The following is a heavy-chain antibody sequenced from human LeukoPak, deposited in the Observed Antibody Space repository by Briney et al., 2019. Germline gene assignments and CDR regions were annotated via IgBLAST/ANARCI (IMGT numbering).Heavy chain of an antibody. CDR1: GFTFSSYG. CDR2: ISYDGSNK. V-gene: IGHV3-30*18. D-gene: IGHD5-12*01. J-gene: IGHJ4*02. CDR3: ANGIVATTLFDY. Sequence: PGGSLRLSCAASGFTFSSYGMHWVRQAPGKGLEWVAVISYDGSNKYYADSVKGRFTISRDNSKNTLYLQMNSLRAEDTAVYYCANGIVATTLFDYWGRGTLVTVSS.